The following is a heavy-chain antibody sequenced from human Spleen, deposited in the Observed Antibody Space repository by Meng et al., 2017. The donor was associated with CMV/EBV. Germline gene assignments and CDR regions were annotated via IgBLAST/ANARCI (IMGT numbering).Heavy chain of an antibody. V-gene: IGHV4-4*02. Sequence: GPGPATPSGTLSLTCSCSVGSISSSTWWSWVRQPPGKGLEWIGEIYHSGGTNYNPSLRGRVTISLDKSKNQFSPTLRSVTAADTAVYYCARDPYATGWAGWGQGTLVTVSS. J-gene: IGHJ4*02. CDR1: VGSISSSTW. CDR3: ARDPYATGWAG. CDR2: IYHSGGT. D-gene: IGHD6-19*01.